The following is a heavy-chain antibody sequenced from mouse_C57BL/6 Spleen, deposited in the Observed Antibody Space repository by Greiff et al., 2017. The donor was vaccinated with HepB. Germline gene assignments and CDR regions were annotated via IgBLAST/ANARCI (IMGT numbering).Heavy chain of an antibody. J-gene: IGHJ1*03. CDR1: GYSITSGYY. V-gene: IGHV3-6*01. CDR3: ARGDYGPYFDV. Sequence: DVKLVESGPGLVKPSQSLSLTCSVTGYSITSGYYWNWIRQFPGNKLEWMGYISYDGSNNYNPSLKNRISITRDTSKNQFFLKLNSVTTEDTATYYCARGDYGPYFDVWGTGTTVTVSS. D-gene: IGHD2-4*01. CDR2: ISYDGSN.